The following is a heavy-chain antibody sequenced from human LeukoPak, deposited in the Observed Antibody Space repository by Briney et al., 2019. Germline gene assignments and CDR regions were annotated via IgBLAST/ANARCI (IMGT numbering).Heavy chain of an antibody. J-gene: IGHJ4*02. V-gene: IGHV4-39*01. D-gene: IGHD5-18*01. Sequence: SETLSLTCTVSGGSISSSSSYWGWIRPPPGKGLEWIGSIYYSGSTYYNPSLKSRVTISVDTSKNQFSLKLSSVTAADTAVYYCARLLLYSYGVAYFDYWGQGTLVTVSS. CDR1: GGSISSSSSY. CDR2: IYYSGST. CDR3: ARLLLYSYGVAYFDY.